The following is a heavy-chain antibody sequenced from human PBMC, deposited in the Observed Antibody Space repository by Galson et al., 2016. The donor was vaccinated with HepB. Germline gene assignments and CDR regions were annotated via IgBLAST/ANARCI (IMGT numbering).Heavy chain of an antibody. V-gene: IGHV3-21*01. CDR2: IDTSSTYI. CDR1: DFTFSSYN. J-gene: IGHJ4*02. CDR3: ARFVVEPLDY. Sequence: SLRLSCAASDFTFSSYNMNWVRQAPGKGLEWVSTIDTSSTYIYYADSVKGRFTISRENAKSSLYLQMNSLTVEDTAVYYCARFVVEPLDYWGQGTLVTVSS.